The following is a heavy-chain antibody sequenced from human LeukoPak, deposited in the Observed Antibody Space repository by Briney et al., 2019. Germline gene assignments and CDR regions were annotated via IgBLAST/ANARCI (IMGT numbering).Heavy chain of an antibody. Sequence: GGPLRLSCAASGFTFRINSLRGVHQAPGRGREWVEAISSSGGGTDYADSVKGRFTISRDNSKNTLYLQMNSLRAEDTAVYYCAKAWSAAPGLLDYWGQGTLVTVSS. CDR1: GFTFRINS. V-gene: IGHV3-23*01. CDR3: AKAWSAAPGLLDY. CDR2: ISSSGGGT. J-gene: IGHJ4*02. D-gene: IGHD6-13*01.